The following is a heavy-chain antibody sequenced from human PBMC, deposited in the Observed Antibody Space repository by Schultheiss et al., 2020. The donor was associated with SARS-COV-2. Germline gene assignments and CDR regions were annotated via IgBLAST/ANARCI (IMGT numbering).Heavy chain of an antibody. V-gene: IGHV3-23*01. D-gene: IGHD6-13*01. CDR3: AKAESSSWYSYYYYYGMDV. CDR1: GFPFSSYA. J-gene: IGHJ6*02. CDR2: ISGNGGST. Sequence: GGSLRLSCAASGFPFSSYAMSWVRQAPGKGLEWVSGISGNGGSTYYADSVKGRFTISRDNSKNTLYLQMNSLRAEDTAVYYCAKAESSSWYSYYYYYGMDVWGQGTTVTVSS.